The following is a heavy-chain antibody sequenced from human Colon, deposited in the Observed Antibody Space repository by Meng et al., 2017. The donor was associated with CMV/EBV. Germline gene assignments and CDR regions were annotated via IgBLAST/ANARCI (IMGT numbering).Heavy chain of an antibody. CDR1: GFTFSRHG. D-gene: IGHD3-22*01. Sequence: GGSLRLSCAASGFTFSRHGMYWVRQAPGKGLEWVAFIRYDGSNKYYADSVKGRFTISRDNSKNTLYLQMNSLRAEDTAVYYCANGDYYDSSGFDYWGQGTLVTVSS. CDR2: IRYDGSNK. J-gene: IGHJ4*02. CDR3: ANGDYYDSSGFDY. V-gene: IGHV3-30*02.